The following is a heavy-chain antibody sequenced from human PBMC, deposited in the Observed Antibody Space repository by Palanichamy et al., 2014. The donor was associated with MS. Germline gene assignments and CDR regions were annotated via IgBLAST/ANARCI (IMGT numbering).Heavy chain of an antibody. J-gene: IGHJ4*02. V-gene: IGHV4-59*01. CDR2: IHNSGST. Sequence: HVQLQESGPGLVKPSETLSLTCTVSGGSISSDYWSWIRQPPGKGLEWIGYIHNSGSTNYNSSLQSRVTMSLDTSKNQFSLKLSSVTAADTAAYYCARGGPSSKYFDYWGQGTLVTVSS. CDR3: ARGGPSSKYFDY. CDR1: GGSISSDY. D-gene: IGHD3-16*01.